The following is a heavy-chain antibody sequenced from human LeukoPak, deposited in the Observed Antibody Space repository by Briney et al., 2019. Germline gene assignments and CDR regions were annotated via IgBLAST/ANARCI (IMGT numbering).Heavy chain of an antibody. J-gene: IGHJ6*03. CDR1: GFTFSGYS. D-gene: IGHD6-13*01. CDR2: INPKSGGT. V-gene: IGHV1-2*02. CDR3: ARDRRYSSSWYYYYYYMDV. Sequence: ASLKASCKASGFTFSGYSMHWVRQAPGQGLEWMGWINPKSGGTNYAQTFQGRVTMTRDTSISRAYMDLSRLRSDDTAVCYCARDRRYSSSWYYYYYYMDVWGKGTTVTVSS.